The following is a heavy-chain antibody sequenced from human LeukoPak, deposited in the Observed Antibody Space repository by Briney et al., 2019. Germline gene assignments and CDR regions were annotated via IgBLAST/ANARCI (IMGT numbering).Heavy chain of an antibody. D-gene: IGHD2-15*01. CDR1: GFTFSHYA. V-gene: IGHV3-23*01. CDR2: ISGGGNST. Sequence: GSLRLSCAASGFTFSHYAMSWVRQAPGKGLEWVSAISGGGNSTYYADSVKGRFTISRDNSKNTLFLQMNSLRAEDTAVYYCAKARAVVVVAATNYWGQGTLVTVSS. CDR3: AKARAVVVVAATNY. J-gene: IGHJ4*02.